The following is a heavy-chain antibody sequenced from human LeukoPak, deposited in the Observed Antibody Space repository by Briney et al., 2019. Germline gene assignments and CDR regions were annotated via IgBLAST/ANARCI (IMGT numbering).Heavy chain of an antibody. J-gene: IGHJ4*02. CDR1: GFTFSDYY. Sequence: PGGSLRLSCAASGFTFSDYYMSWIRQAPGKGLEWVSYISSSSSYTNYADSVKGRFTISRDNAKNSLYLQMNSLRAEETAVYYCARKPTYYVILTGYFDYWGQGTLVTVSS. D-gene: IGHD3-9*01. V-gene: IGHV3-11*06. CDR2: ISSSSSYT. CDR3: ARKPTYYVILTGYFDY.